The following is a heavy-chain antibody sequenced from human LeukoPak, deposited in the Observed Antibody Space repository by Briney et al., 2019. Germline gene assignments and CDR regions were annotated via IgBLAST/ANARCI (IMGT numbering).Heavy chain of an antibody. CDR2: ISNTGTT. Sequence: SETLSLTCTVSGGSISSYYWSWIRQPPGKGLEWIGYISNTGTTNYNPSLKSRVTISADMSKNQFSLRLSSVTAADTALYYCARSNVLRGVVITDYYFDYWGQGTLVTVSS. J-gene: IGHJ4*02. CDR1: GGSISSYY. CDR3: ARSNVLRGVVITDYYFDY. V-gene: IGHV4-59*01. D-gene: IGHD3-10*01.